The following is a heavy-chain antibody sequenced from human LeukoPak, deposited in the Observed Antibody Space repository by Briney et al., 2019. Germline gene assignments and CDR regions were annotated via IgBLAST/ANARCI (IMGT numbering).Heavy chain of an antibody. D-gene: IGHD7-27*01. V-gene: IGHV4-39*01. Sequence: LTETLFLTCTVYVDSISSSRYSWGRFSKPRGKGMEWPGSTYYSGSTYYNPSLKSRVTIPVDTSKDQFSLKLSSVTAADTAVYYCARLGSQLGIQIDYWGQGTLVTVSS. CDR3: ARLGSQLGIQIDY. CDR2: TYYSGST. J-gene: IGHJ4*02. CDR1: VDSISSSRYS.